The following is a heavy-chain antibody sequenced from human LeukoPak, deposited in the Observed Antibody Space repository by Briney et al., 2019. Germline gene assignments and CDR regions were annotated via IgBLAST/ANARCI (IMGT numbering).Heavy chain of an antibody. V-gene: IGHV7-4-1*02. CDR1: GYTFTSYG. CDR3: ATPAAAAGPRYYYYGMDV. CDR2: INTNTGNP. Sequence: ASVKVSCKASGYTFTSYGISWVRQAPGQGLEWMGWINTNTGNPTYAQGFTGRFVFSLDTSVSTAYLQISSLKAEDTAMYYCATPAAAAGPRYYYYGMDVWGQGTTVTVSS. D-gene: IGHD6-13*01. J-gene: IGHJ6*02.